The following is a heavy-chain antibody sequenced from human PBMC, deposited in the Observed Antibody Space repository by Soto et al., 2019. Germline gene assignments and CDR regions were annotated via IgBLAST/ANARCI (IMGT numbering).Heavy chain of an antibody. CDR1: GYTFTSYD. J-gene: IGHJ5*02. D-gene: IGHD3-3*01. V-gene: IGHV1-8*01. Sequence: ASVKVSCKASGYTFTSYDINWVRQATGQGLEWMGWMNPNSGNTGYAQKFQGRVTMTRNTSISTAYMELSSLRSEDTAVYYCARECNDFWSGYYHNWFDPWGQGTLVTVSS. CDR2: MNPNSGNT. CDR3: ARECNDFWSGYYHNWFDP.